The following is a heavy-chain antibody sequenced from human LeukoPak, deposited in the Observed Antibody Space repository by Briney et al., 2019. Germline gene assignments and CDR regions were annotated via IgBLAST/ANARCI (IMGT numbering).Heavy chain of an antibody. V-gene: IGHV3-53*01. CDR1: GFTVSSTY. CDR3: ARGPTDKAVDGIFFGH. Sequence: GGSLRLSCTSSGFTVSSTYISWVRQAPGKGLEWVSVIYSGGRTDYTDPVKDRFTISRDASKNTVFLQMNSLRVEDTAVYHCARGPTDKAVDGIFFGHWGQGTVVTVSS. D-gene: IGHD6-19*01. CDR2: IYSGGRT. J-gene: IGHJ4*02.